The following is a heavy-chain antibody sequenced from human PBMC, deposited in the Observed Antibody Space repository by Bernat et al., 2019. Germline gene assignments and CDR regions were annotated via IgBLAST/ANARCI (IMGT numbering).Heavy chain of an antibody. CDR3: ARQSSDNCIDY. Sequence: QVQLVQSGAEVKKPGASVKVSCKASGYTFTTYYLHWVRQAPGQGLEWMGKINPSGDSTHYAQKFQGRATMTRDTSTSTVYMELSSLRSEDTAVYYFARQSSDNCIDYWGQGTLVTVSS. CDR2: INPSGDST. J-gene: IGHJ4*02. V-gene: IGHV1-46*03. D-gene: IGHD1-20*01. CDR1: GYTFTTYY.